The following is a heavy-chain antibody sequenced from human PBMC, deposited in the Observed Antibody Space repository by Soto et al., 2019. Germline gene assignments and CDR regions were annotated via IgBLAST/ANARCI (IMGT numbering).Heavy chain of an antibody. Sequence: KPSETLSLTCTVSGGSVSSGSYYWSWIRQPPGKGLEWIGYIYYSGSTNYNPSLKSRVTISVDTSKNQFSLKLSSVTAADTAVYYCARVRRDGYNPFDYWGQGTLVTVSS. J-gene: IGHJ4*02. CDR2: IYYSGST. V-gene: IGHV4-61*01. D-gene: IGHD5-12*01. CDR1: GGSVSSGSYY. CDR3: ARVRRDGYNPFDY.